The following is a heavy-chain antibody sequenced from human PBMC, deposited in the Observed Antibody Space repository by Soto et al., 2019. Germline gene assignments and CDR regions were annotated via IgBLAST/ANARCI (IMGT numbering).Heavy chain of an antibody. D-gene: IGHD1-26*01. Sequence: GGSLRLSCVASGVDFRGSYMNWIRQATWKGLEWISYISDTGQTIHYAASVKRRFVISRDNSKDSLYLQMNDLRADDTAVYYCAGFKEGNIVGLRSLDP. J-gene: IGHJ5*02. V-gene: IGHV3-11*01. CDR3: AGFKEGNIVGLRSLDP. CDR2: ISDTGQTI. CDR1: GVDFRGSY.